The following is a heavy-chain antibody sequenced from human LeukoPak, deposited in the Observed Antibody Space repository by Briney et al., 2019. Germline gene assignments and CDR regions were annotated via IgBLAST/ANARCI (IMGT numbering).Heavy chain of an antibody. J-gene: IGHJ4*02. CDR2: ISSSSSYI. Sequence: GGSLRLSCAASGFTFSSYRKNWVSQAPGKGLEWVSSISSSSSYIYYADSVKGRFTISRDNAKISLYLQMNSLRAEDTAVYYCARAYSGAVYYGSGSFDYWGQVTLVTVSS. D-gene: IGHD3-10*01. CDR1: GFTFSSYR. CDR3: ARAYSGAVYYGSGSFDY. V-gene: IGHV3-21*01.